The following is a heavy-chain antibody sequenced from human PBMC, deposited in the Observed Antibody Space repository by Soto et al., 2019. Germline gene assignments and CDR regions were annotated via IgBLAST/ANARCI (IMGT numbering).Heavy chain of an antibody. Sequence: LSLTSPVSRASISRGGYSCSWFRQPPGKGLEWIGYIYHSGSTYYNPSLKSRVTISVDRSKNQFSLKLSSVTAADTAVYYCASKTTVTTNDAFDIWGQGTMVT. V-gene: IGHV4-30-2*01. CDR3: ASKTTVTTNDAFDI. CDR2: IYHSGST. D-gene: IGHD4-17*01. J-gene: IGHJ3*02. CDR1: RASISRGGYS.